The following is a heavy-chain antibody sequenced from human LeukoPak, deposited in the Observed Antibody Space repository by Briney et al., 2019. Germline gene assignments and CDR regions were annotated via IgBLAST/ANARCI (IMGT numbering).Heavy chain of an antibody. V-gene: IGHV3-74*01. Sequence: GPLRLSCEASGFIFSSYWMHWVRQAPGKGLVWVSRIEGDGISTSYADSVRGRFTISRDNARNTMYLQMNSLRADDTAVYYCARDPSSWNGYFDSWGQGTLVTVSS. CDR2: IEGDGIST. CDR1: GFIFSSYW. D-gene: IGHD6-13*01. CDR3: ARDPSSWNGYFDS. J-gene: IGHJ4*02.